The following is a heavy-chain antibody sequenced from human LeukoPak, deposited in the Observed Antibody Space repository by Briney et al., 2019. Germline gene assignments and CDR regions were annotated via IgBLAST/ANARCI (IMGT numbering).Heavy chain of an antibody. CDR1: GFTFTTYW. D-gene: IGHD2-2*01. V-gene: IGHV3-23*01. CDR3: ARGQGYESYYYMDV. CDR2: ISGSGGST. J-gene: IGHJ6*03. Sequence: GGSLRLSCDASGFTFTTYWMTWVRQAPGKGLEWVSAISGSGGSTYYADSVKGRFTISRDNSNNTVYLQMNNLRPEDTAVFYCARGQGYESYYYMDVWGKGTTVSVSS.